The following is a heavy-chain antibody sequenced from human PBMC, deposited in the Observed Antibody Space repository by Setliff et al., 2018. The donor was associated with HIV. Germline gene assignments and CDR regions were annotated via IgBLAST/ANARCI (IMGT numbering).Heavy chain of an antibody. CDR1: GGSFSNYY. Sequence: SETLSLTCAVYGGSFSNYYWSWIRQPPGKGLEWIGEINYSGSTKYNPSLKSRVTISVDTSKNQFSLKLSSVTAAETAVYYCARPALGIGGGSRFDNWGQGTRVTVSS. D-gene: IGHD3-10*01. V-gene: IGHV4-34*01. CDR3: ARPALGIGGGSRFDN. CDR2: INYSGST. J-gene: IGHJ4*02.